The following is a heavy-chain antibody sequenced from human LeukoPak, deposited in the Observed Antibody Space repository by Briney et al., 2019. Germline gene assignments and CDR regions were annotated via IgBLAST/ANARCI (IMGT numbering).Heavy chain of an antibody. CDR2: INHSGST. Sequence: NPSETLSLTCAVYGGSFSGYYWSWIRQPPGKGLEWIGEINHSGSTNYNPSLKSRVTISVDTSKNQFSLKLSSVTAADTAVYYCARLGSSSFGGESPFDYWGQGTLVTVSS. V-gene: IGHV4-34*01. CDR1: GGSFSGYY. CDR3: ARLGSSSFGGESPFDY. D-gene: IGHD6-6*01. J-gene: IGHJ4*02.